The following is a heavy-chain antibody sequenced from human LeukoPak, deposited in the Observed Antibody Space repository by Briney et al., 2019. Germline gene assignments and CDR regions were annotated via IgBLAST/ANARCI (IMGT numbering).Heavy chain of an antibody. Sequence: KSSETLSLTCTVSGGSISSYYWSWIRQPPGKGLERIGYIYYSGSTNSNPSLKSRVTMSVDTSKNQCSLKLSSVTAADTAVYYCARETSQKGAHYMDVWGKGTTVTISS. D-gene: IGHD3-16*01. CDR2: IYYSGST. J-gene: IGHJ6*03. V-gene: IGHV4-59*01. CDR1: GGSISSYY. CDR3: ARETSQKGAHYMDV.